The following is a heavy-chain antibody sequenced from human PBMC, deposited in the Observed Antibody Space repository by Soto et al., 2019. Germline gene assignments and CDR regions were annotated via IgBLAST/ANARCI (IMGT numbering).Heavy chain of an antibody. Sequence: GGSLRLSCAASGFTVSSNYMSWVRQAPGKGLEWVSVIYSGGSTYYAGSVKGRFTISRDNSKNTLYLQMNSLRAEDTAVYYCARDRVNDYNPIYYYYYMDVRGKGTTVTVSS. CDR3: ARDRVNDYNPIYYYYYMDV. J-gene: IGHJ6*03. D-gene: IGHD4-4*01. V-gene: IGHV3-66*01. CDR2: IYSGGST. CDR1: GFTVSSNY.